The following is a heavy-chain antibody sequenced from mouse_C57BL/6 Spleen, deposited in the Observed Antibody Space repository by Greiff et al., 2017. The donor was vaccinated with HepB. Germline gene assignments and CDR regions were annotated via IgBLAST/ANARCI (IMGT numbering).Heavy chain of an antibody. J-gene: IGHJ2*01. D-gene: IGHD3-1*01. CDR3: ARGYYFDY. Sequence: EVKLVESGGGLVKPGGSLKLSCAASGFTFSEYGMHWVRQAPEKGLEWVAYISSGSSTIYYADTVKGRFTISRDNAKNTLFLQMTSLRSEDTAMYYCARGYYFDYWGQGTTLTVSS. V-gene: IGHV5-17*01. CDR2: ISSGSSTI. CDR1: GFTFSEYG.